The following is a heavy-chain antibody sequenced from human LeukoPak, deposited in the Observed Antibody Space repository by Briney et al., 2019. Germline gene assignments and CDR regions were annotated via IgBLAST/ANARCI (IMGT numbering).Heavy chain of an antibody. CDR1: GYTFTNYG. J-gene: IGHJ6*03. CDR2: ISVYKGNT. V-gene: IGHV1-18*01. D-gene: IGHD1-26*01. Sequence: ASVKVSCKTSGYTFTNYGISWVRRSPGQGLEWMGWISVYKGNTNYAQNLQGRVTMTADTSTSTAYMELGSLSSDDTAVYYCARVEVGVTWGMTYYYYYMDVWGKGTTVTVSS. CDR3: ARVEVGVTWGMTYYYYYMDV.